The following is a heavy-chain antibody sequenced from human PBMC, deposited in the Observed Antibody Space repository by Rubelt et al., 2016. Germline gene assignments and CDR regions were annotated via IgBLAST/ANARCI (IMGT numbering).Heavy chain of an antibody. D-gene: IGHD6-19*01. V-gene: IGHV3-74*01. CDR1: GFTFSSYW. J-gene: IGHJ2*01. CDR2: VHSDGSST. CDR3: ARDVTDSSAWRWYFDL. Sequence: VQPGGSLRLSCTASGFTFSSYWMHWVRQAPGKGLVWVSRVHSDGSSTTYADSVKGRFTISRDNAKNTLYLQMDSLRADDTAVYYCARDVTDSSAWRWYFDLWGRGTLVTVSS.